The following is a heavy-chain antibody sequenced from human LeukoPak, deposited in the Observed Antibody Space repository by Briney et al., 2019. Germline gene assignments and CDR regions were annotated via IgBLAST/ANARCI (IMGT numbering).Heavy chain of an antibody. CDR2: INTNTGNP. Sequence: ASVKVSCKASGYTFTSYAMNWVRQAPGQGLEWMGWINTNTGNPTYAQGFTGRFVFSLDTSVSTAYLQISSLKAEDTAVYYCARAPRQQNYYYYYGMDVWGQGTTVTVSS. CDR3: ARAPRQQNYYYYYGMDV. D-gene: IGHD6-13*01. J-gene: IGHJ6*02. CDR1: GYTFTSYA. V-gene: IGHV7-4-1*02.